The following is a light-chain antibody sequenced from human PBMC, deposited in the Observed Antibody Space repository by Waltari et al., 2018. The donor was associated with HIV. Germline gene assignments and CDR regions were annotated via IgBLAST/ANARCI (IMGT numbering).Light chain of an antibody. CDR3: QQSYSTLMYT. Sequence: IQMIQSLSSLSASVGDRVPITCRASQSIADYLNWYQQKPGRAPRLLIYAASSLQRGVPSRFSGSGSGTHFTLTISSLQPEDFATYYCQQSYSTLMYTFGQGTKLEIK. CDR1: QSIADY. J-gene: IGKJ2*01. CDR2: AAS. V-gene: IGKV1-39*01.